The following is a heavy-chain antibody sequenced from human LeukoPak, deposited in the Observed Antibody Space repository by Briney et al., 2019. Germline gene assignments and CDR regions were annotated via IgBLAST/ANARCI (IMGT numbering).Heavy chain of an antibody. CDR3: ASRGVRGVTDDAFDI. D-gene: IGHD3-10*01. CDR2: IYYSGST. Sequence: PSETLSLTCTVSGGSISSYYWSWIRQPPGKGLEWIGYIYYSGSTNYNPSLKSRVTISVDTSKNQFSLKLSSVTAADTAVYYCASRGVRGVTDDAFDIWGQGTMVTVSS. J-gene: IGHJ3*02. CDR1: GGSISSYY. V-gene: IGHV4-59*08.